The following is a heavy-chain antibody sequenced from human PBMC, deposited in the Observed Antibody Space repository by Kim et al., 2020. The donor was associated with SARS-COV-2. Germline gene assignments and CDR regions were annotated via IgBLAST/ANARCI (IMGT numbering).Heavy chain of an antibody. Sequence: SLKSRVTRSVDTSNNQFSMKLSSVTAADTAVYYCARPTLELSGRVGCFDYWGQGTLVTVSS. D-gene: IGHD6-19*01. V-gene: IGHV4-39*01. J-gene: IGHJ4*02. CDR3: ARPTLELSGRVGCFDY.